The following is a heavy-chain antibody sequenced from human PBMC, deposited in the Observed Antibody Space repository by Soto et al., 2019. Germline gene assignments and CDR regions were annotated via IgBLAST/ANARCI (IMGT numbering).Heavy chain of an antibody. CDR2: IYNSGRY. CDR3: ARSGYYYYGMDV. V-gene: IGHV4-4*09. D-gene: IGHD1-26*01. Sequence: SETLSLTCTVSGGFIWGWIRQSPDKGLEWIGYIYNSGRYNYNPSLESRLTISIDTSKNQFSLRLNSVTPEDTAVYYCARSGYYYYGMDVWGQGTTVTVSS. J-gene: IGHJ6*02. CDR1: GGFI.